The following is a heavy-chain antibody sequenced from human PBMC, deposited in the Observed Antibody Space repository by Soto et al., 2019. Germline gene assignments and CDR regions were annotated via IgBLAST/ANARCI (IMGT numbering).Heavy chain of an antibody. D-gene: IGHD2-2*01. V-gene: IGHV3-33*01. CDR1: GFTFSSYG. CDR3: ASRSPALDY. Sequence: GGSLRLSCAASGFTFSSYGMHWVRQAPGKGLEWVAVIWYDGSNTYYADSVKGRFTISRDNSKNTLYLQMNSLRADDTAMYYCASRSPALDYWGQGILVTVSS. J-gene: IGHJ4*02. CDR2: IWYDGSNT.